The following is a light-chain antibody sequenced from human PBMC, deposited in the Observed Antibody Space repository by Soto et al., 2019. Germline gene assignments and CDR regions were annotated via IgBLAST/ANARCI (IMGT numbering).Light chain of an antibody. CDR3: QQSYRTPFT. V-gene: IGKV1-39*01. CDR1: QSISSY. J-gene: IGKJ3*01. CDR2: AAS. Sequence: DIQMTQSPSSLSASVGDRVTITCRASQSISSYLNWYQQKPGKAPKLLIYAASSLQSGVPSRFSGSGSGTDFTLTISSLQPEDFATYYCQQSYRTPFTFGPGTKVDMK.